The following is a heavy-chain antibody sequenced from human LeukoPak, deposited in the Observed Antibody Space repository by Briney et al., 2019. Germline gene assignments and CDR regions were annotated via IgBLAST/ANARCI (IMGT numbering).Heavy chain of an antibody. CDR1: GFTFSTYS. V-gene: IGHV3-21*01. D-gene: IGHD6-13*01. CDR2: ISGSSTYI. CDR3: ARIGGAAGRLDP. J-gene: IGHJ5*02. Sequence: GGSLRLSCAASGFTFSTYSMNWVRQAPGKGLEWVSSISGSSTYIYYADSVKGRFTISRDNAKNSLYLQMNSLRVEDTAVYYCARIGGAAGRLDPWGQGTLVTVSS.